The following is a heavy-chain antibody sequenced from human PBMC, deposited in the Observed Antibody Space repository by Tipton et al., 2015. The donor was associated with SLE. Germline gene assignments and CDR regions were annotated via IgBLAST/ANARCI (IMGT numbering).Heavy chain of an antibody. J-gene: IGHJ4*02. V-gene: IGHV4-34*01. CDR1: GGSFSGYY. CDR3: ARGTAAPNPLCDY. Sequence: TLSLTCAVYGGSFSGYYWSWIRQPPGKGLEWIGEINHSGSTNYNPSLKSRVTISVDTSKNQFSLKLSSVTAADTAVYYCARGTAAPNPLCDYWGQGTLVTVSS. D-gene: IGHD3-16*01. CDR2: INHSGST.